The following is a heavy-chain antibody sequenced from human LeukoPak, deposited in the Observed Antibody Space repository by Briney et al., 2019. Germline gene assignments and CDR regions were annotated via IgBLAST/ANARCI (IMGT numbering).Heavy chain of an antibody. CDR1: GFTFSNYW. J-gene: IGHJ5*02. CDR3: VREPHCTSTSCYAKSWFDP. CDR2: IKPDGSEK. D-gene: IGHD2-2*01. Sequence: TGGSLRLSCAASGFTFSNYWMSWVRQAPGKGLEWVANIKPDGSEKYYVDSVKGRFTISRDNAKNSLYLQMNSLRAEDTAVYYCVREPHCTSTSCYAKSWFDPWGQGTLVTVSS. V-gene: IGHV3-7*03.